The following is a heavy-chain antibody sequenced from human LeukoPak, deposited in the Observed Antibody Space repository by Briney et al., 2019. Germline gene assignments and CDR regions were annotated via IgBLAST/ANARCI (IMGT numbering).Heavy chain of an antibody. CDR2: IYYSGST. V-gene: IGHV4-59*01. D-gene: IGHD3-22*01. CDR1: GGSISSYY. J-gene: IGHJ3*02. CDR3: AREDSSGYYSFGAFDI. Sequence: SETLSLTCTVSGGSISSYYWSWIRQPPGKGLEWIGYIYYSGSTNYNPSLKSRVTISVDTSKNQFSLKLSSVTAADTAVYYCAREDSSGYYSFGAFDIWGQGTMVTVSS.